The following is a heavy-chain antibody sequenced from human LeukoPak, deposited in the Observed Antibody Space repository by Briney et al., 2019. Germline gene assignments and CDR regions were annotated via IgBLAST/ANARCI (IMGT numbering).Heavy chain of an antibody. V-gene: IGHV3-49*04. Sequence: QPGRSLRLSCTASEFTFGDYALSWVRQAPGKGLEWVALIRNEAFCGSTEYAASVEGRFSISRDNSKSIAYLQMNSLQTEDTAVYYCTRGGIVATIGYGMDVWGQGTTVTVSS. CDR1: EFTFGDYA. CDR2: IRNEAFCGST. CDR3: TRGGIVATIGYGMDV. J-gene: IGHJ6*02. D-gene: IGHD5-12*01.